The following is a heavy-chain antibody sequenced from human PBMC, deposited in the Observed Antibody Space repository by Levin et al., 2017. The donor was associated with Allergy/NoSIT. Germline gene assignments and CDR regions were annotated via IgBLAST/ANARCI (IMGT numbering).Heavy chain of an antibody. CDR3: ARGELRYFDWFLNWFDP. D-gene: IGHD3-9*01. V-gene: IGHV1-69*06. J-gene: IGHJ5*02. CDR1: GGTFSSYA. CDR2: IIPIFGTA. Sequence: ASVKVSCKASGGTFSSYAISWVRQAPGQGLEWMGGIIPIFGTANYAQKFQGRVTITADKSTSTAYMELSSLRSEDTAVYYCARGELRYFDWFLNWFDPWGQGTLVTVSS.